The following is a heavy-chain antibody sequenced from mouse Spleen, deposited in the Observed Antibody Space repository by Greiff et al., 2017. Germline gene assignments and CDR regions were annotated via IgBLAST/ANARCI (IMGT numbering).Heavy chain of an antibody. CDR1: GYTFTSYW. Sequence: QVQLKQPGAELVKPGASVKLSCKASGYTFTSYWRHWVKQRPGRGLEWIGRIDPNSGGTKYNEKFKSKATLTVDKPSSTAYMQLSSLTSEDSAVYYCAREGAYFDYWGQGTTLTVSS. V-gene: IGHV1-72*01. CDR2: IDPNSGGT. CDR3: AREGAYFDY. J-gene: IGHJ2*01.